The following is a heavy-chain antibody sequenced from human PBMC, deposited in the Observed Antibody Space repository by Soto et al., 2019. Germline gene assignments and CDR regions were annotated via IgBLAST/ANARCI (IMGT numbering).Heavy chain of an antibody. Sequence: QVQLQESGPGLVKPSETLSLTCTVSGGSISSYYWSWIRQPPGKGLEWIGYIYYSGSTNYNPSLKSRVTISVDTSKNQFSLKLSSVTAADTAVYYCARDRGYCRGGSCYYGMDVWGQGTTVTVSS. CDR1: GGSISSYY. D-gene: IGHD2-15*01. V-gene: IGHV4-59*01. J-gene: IGHJ6*02. CDR3: ARDRGYCRGGSCYYGMDV. CDR2: IYYSGST.